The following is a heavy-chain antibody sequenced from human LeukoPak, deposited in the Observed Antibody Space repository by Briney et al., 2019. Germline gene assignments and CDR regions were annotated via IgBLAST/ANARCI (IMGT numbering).Heavy chain of an antibody. D-gene: IGHD3-9*01. CDR3: ARDRHNDILTGYLVY. CDR1: GYTFTSYA. J-gene: IGHJ4*02. V-gene: IGHV1-3*01. CDR2: INAGNGNT. Sequence: SVKVSCKASGYTFTSYAMHWVRQAPGQRLEWMGWINAGNGNTKYSQKFQGRVTITRDTSASTAYMELSSLRSEDTAVYYCARDRHNDILTGYLVYWGQGTLVTVSS.